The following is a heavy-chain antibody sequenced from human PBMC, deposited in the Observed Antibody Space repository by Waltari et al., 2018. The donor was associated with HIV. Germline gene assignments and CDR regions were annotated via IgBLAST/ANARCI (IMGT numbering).Heavy chain of an antibody. CDR1: GTTFAGYW. J-gene: IGHJ3*02. D-gene: IGHD4-17*01. Sequence: EEKLVQSGSEVTEPGESLKISCKSLGTTFAGYWVGWVRQMPGKGLEWIGVIYPGDSDAVYSPSFQGRVIMSTDSSIRTVYLQWSSLRASDTAMYYCARRKGDYRTAFDIWGQGTMVTASS. CDR3: ARRKGDYRTAFDI. V-gene: IGHV5-51*01. CDR2: IYPGDSDA.